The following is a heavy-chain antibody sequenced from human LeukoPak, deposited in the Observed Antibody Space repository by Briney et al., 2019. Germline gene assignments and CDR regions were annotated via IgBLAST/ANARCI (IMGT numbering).Heavy chain of an antibody. Sequence: AAVTVSYLASGGTFSNYAISWVRPAPGQGRAWMGGVISIFGTPNCAKKIQSTFPITADETTSAAYMDLSSLRPEDTAVDYSARDPNMRYSYGRYYYYYGIDVWGQGTTVTVSS. D-gene: IGHD5-18*01. J-gene: IGHJ6*02. CDR2: VISIFGTP. V-gene: IGHV1-69*13. CDR3: ARDPNMRYSYGRYYYYYGIDV. CDR1: GGTFSNYA.